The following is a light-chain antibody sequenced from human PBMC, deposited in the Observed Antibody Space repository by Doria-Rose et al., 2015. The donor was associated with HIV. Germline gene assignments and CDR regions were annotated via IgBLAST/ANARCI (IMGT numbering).Light chain of an antibody. CDR1: SGPVTGAYY. V-gene: IGLV8-61*01. CDR2: ITY. Sequence: QTVVTQEPSSSVSLGGTVTLTCGLTSGPVTGAYYPSWHQQTPRHAPRTLIYITYSLSSGVSDRFSGFILRNKAALTISGAQADDESDYYCVLYMGSGIWMFGGGTKLTVL. J-gene: IGLJ3*02. CDR3: VLYMGSGIWM.